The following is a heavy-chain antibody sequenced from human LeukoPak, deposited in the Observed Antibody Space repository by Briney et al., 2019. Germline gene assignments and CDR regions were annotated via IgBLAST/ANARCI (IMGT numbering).Heavy chain of an antibody. V-gene: IGHV4-39*01. Sequence: SETLSLTCAASGASISGSGYYLGWIRQPPGKGLEWIGNIYYTGSTYYNASLQSRVTISIDTSKNQFSLRLNSVTAADTAMYYCVKSGGYGLIDYWGQGTLVTVSS. D-gene: IGHD1-26*01. CDR2: IYYTGST. J-gene: IGHJ4*02. CDR1: GASISGSGYY. CDR3: VKSGGYGLIDY.